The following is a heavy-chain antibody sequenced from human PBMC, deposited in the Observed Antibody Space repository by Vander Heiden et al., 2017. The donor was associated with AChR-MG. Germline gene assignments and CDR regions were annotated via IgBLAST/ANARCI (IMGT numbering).Heavy chain of an antibody. V-gene: IGHV1-24*01. Sequence: QVQLVQSGAEVKKPGASVKLSGKVSGYTLTELSMHRVRQAPGKRLEWMGGFDPEDGETIYAQKFQGRVTMTEDTSTDTAYMELSSLRSEDTAVYYCATSSYYGSGSYYIPRNYYYYGMDVWGQGTTVTVSS. CDR1: GYTLTELS. CDR2: FDPEDGET. J-gene: IGHJ6*02. CDR3: ATSSYYGSGSYYIPRNYYYYGMDV. D-gene: IGHD3-10*01.